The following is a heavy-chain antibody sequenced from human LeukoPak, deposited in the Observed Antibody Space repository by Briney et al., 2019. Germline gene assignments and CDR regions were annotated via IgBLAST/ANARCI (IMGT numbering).Heavy chain of an antibody. Sequence: GGSLRLSCAVSGFPFSDAWMNWVRQVPGRGLEWVGLIKSKTNGGTTDYTTPVNGRFTISRDDSKNTLYLQMNSLKIEDTAVYYCVRELSGSFDYWGQGTLVTVSS. D-gene: IGHD3-10*01. J-gene: IGHJ4*02. V-gene: IGHV3-15*07. CDR3: VRELSGSFDY. CDR2: IKSKTNGGTT. CDR1: GFPFSDAW.